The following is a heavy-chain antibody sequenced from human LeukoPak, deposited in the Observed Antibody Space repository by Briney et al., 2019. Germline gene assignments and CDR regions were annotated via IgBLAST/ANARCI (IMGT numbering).Heavy chain of an antibody. CDR1: GFTFSNYW. J-gene: IGHJ4*02. Sequence: GGSLRLSCAASGFTFSNYWVTWARQAPGKGLEWVANIKEDGSTRYLVDSVKGRFTISRDNAKNSVYLQMNGLRAEDTAVYYCARIGYRSSSLDYWGQGNLVTVSS. CDR2: IKEDGSTR. CDR3: ARIGYRSSSLDY. D-gene: IGHD6-13*01. V-gene: IGHV3-7*04.